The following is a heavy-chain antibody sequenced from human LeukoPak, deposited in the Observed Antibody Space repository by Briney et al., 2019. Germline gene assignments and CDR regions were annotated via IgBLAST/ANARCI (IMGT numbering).Heavy chain of an antibody. Sequence: PSETLSLTCTVSGGSISSYYWSWIRQPPGKGLECIGYINHSGSTNYTPSLKSRVTISVATSKNHFSLTLSSVTAADTAVYYCARQTTYEFWSGYYRQGYYFDYWGQGTLVTVSS. CDR1: GGSISSYY. J-gene: IGHJ4*02. CDR3: ARQTTYEFWSGYYRQGYYFDY. D-gene: IGHD3-3*01. V-gene: IGHV4-59*08. CDR2: INHSGST.